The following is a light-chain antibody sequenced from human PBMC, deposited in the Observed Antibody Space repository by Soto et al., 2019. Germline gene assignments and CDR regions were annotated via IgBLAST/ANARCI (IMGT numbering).Light chain of an antibody. CDR1: QSISSY. V-gene: IGKV1-39*01. CDR3: QQSYSTPRT. Sequence: DIQMTQSPSSLSASVGDRVTITCRASQSISSYLNWYQQKPGKAPKLLIYAASSLRSGVPSRFSGSGSETDFTLTISSLQPEDFATYYCQQSYSTPRTFGQGTRLAIK. CDR2: AAS. J-gene: IGKJ5*01.